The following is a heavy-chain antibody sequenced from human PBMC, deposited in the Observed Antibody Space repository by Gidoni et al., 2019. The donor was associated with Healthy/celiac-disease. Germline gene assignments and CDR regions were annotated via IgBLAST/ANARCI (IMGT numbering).Heavy chain of an antibody. J-gene: IGHJ5*02. CDR2: IWYDGSNK. CDR3: ARAPYRGSYHWFDP. D-gene: IGHD1-26*01. V-gene: IGHV3-33*01. CDR1: GFTFSSYG. Sequence: QVQLVESGGGVVQPGRSLRLSCAASGFTFSSYGMHWVRQAPGKGLEWVAVIWYDGSNKYYADSVKGRFTISRDNSKNTLYLQMNSLRAEDTAVYYCARAPYRGSYHWFDPWGQGTLVTVSS.